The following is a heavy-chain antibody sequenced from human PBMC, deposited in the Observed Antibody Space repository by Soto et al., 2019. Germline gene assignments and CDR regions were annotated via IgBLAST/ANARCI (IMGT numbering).Heavy chain of an antibody. V-gene: IGHV4-59*08. Sequence: SETLSLTCTVSGDSVSGNYWSWIRQPPGKQLEWIGYMYYSGGANYNPSLKSRVTMSVDTSMNEFSLTLSSATAADTAMYYCARSKRMISDFLVQG. J-gene: IGHJ4*02. CDR1: GDSVSGNY. CDR2: MYYSGGA. CDR3: ARSKRMISDF. D-gene: IGHD3-22*01.